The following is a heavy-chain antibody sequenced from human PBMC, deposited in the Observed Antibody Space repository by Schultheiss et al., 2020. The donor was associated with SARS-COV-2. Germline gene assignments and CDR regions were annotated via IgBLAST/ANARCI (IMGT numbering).Heavy chain of an antibody. CDR3: ARPNSCGSGWYFFDY. CDR2: IDWDDDT. J-gene: IGHJ4*02. D-gene: IGHD6-19*01. CDR1: GFSLSTSEMR. Sequence: SGPTLVKPTETLTLTCTVSGFSLSTSEMRVSWVRQPPGKALEWLALIDWDDDTYYSTSLRTRLTISKGTSENQVVLTMTNMHPVDTATYYCARPNSCGSGWYFFDYWGQGALVTVSS. V-gene: IGHV2-70*18.